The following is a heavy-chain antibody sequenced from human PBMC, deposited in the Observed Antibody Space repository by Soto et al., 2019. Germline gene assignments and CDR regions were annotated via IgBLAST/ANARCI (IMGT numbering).Heavy chain of an antibody. CDR1: GGSITSDYSC. Sequence: PSETLSLTCTVSGGSITSDYSCWIWIRQPPGEGLEWIGHIFDSGTTYTNPSLRSQVAISLDTSKNHFSLTLSSVTAADTAVYYCARGPSGDKVHYWGQGALVTVS. D-gene: IGHD7-27*01. V-gene: IGHV4-30-4*01. J-gene: IGHJ4*02. CDR2: IFDSGTT. CDR3: ARGPSGDKVHY.